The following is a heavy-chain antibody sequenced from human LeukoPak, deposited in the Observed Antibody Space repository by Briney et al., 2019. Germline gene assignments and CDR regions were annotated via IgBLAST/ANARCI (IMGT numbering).Heavy chain of an antibody. CDR3: ARGRSGTFDY. Sequence: ASVKVSCKASGYTFTSYLMHWVRQAPGQRVEWMGWINTGNGNTKYSQEFQGRVTITRDTSASTVYMEVSSLRSEDMAVYYCARGRSGTFDYWGQGTPVTVSS. J-gene: IGHJ4*02. CDR1: GYTFTSYL. D-gene: IGHD3-10*01. V-gene: IGHV1-3*03. CDR2: INTGNGNT.